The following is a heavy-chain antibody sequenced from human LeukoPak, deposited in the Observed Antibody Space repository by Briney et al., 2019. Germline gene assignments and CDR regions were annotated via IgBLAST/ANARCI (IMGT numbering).Heavy chain of an antibody. Sequence: SETLSLTCAVYGASFSSYYWSWIRQPPGKGLEWIGEIKHTGGTNYNPSLRSRVTISLDTPKNQFSLRLSSVTAADTAVYYCAPIFGDYSDFDSWGQGTLVTVSS. CDR1: GASFSSYY. J-gene: IGHJ4*01. CDR3: APIFGDYSDFDS. D-gene: IGHD4-17*01. V-gene: IGHV4-34*01. CDR2: IKHTGGT.